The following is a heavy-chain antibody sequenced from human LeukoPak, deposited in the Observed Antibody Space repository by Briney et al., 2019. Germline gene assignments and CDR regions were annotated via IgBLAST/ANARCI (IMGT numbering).Heavy chain of an antibody. CDR3: ARVAVSAREYFDY. CDR1: GYSISSGYY. CDR2: LYHSVST. Sequence: SETLSLTCAVSGYSISSGYYWGWIRQPPGKGLEWIGSLYHSVSTYYNPSLKSRVTISVDTSKNQISLKLNSVTAADTAVYYCARVAVSAREYFDYWGQGTLVTVSS. D-gene: IGHD2-21*02. J-gene: IGHJ4*02. V-gene: IGHV4-38-2*01.